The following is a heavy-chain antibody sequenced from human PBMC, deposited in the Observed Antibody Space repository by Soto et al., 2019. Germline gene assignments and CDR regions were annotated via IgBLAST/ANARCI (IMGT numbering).Heavy chain of an antibody. J-gene: IGHJ5*02. D-gene: IGHD3-10*01. CDR1: GYTFTSYG. CDR3: ARVRVTMVRGVNWFDP. V-gene: IGHV1-18*01. CDR2: ISAYNGNT. Sequence: ASVKVSCKASGYTFTSYGISWVRQAPGQGLEWMGWISAYNGNTNYAQKLQGRVTMTTDTSTSTAYMELRSLRSDDTAVYYCARVRVTMVRGVNWFDPWGQGTLVTVSS.